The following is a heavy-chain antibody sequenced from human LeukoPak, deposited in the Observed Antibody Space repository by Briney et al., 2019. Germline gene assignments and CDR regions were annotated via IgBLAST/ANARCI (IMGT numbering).Heavy chain of an antibody. Sequence: SETLSLTCTVSGGSISSYYWNWIRQPPGKALEWIGYIYYNGNTNYNPYLKSRVTISVDTSKNQFSLKLTSVTAADTAVYYCARRLYSGNYYGWFDPWGQGTLVTVSS. CDR2: IYYNGNT. D-gene: IGHD1-26*01. J-gene: IGHJ5*02. CDR3: ARRLYSGNYYGWFDP. CDR1: GGSISSYY. V-gene: IGHV4-59*01.